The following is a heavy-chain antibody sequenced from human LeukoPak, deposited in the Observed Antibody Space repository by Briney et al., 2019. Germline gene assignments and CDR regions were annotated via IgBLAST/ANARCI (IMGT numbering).Heavy chain of an antibody. Sequence: RASVKVSCKVSGYTLTELSMHWVRQAPGKGLEWMGGFDPEDGETIYAQKFQGRVTMTEDTSTDTAYMELSSLRSEDTAVYYCATDPYSSSLADAFDIWGQGTMVTVSS. D-gene: IGHD6-13*01. CDR1: GYTLTELS. V-gene: IGHV1-24*01. CDR2: FDPEDGET. J-gene: IGHJ3*02. CDR3: ATDPYSSSLADAFDI.